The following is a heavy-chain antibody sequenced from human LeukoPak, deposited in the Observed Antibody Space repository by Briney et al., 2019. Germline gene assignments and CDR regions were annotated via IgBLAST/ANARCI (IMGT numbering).Heavy chain of an antibody. CDR1: GFTFSSYW. CDR2: IKQDGSEK. J-gene: IGHJ6*03. CDR3: ARDLGVVIAHYYYYYMDV. D-gene: IGHD3-22*01. V-gene: IGHV3-7*01. Sequence: PGGSLRLSGAASGFTFSSYWMSWVRQAPGKGLEWVANIKQDGSEKYYVDSVKGRFTISRDNAKNSLYLQMNSLRAEDTAVYYCARDLGVVIAHYYYYYMDVWGKGTTVTVSS.